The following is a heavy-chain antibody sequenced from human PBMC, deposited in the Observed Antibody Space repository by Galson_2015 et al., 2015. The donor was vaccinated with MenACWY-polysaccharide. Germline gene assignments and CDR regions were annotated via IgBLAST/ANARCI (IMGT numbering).Heavy chain of an antibody. CDR2: ISTYNGNT. CDR1: GYTFTSNG. J-gene: IGHJ4*02. CDR3: ARDGSSSTAPRPSKY. Sequence: SVKVSCKASGYTFTSNGISWVRQAPGQGLEWMGWISTYNGNTDNAQKFQGRVTMTTDTSTATAFMELRSLGSDDTAVYYCARDGSSSTAPRPSKYWGQGTLVTV. D-gene: IGHD6-6*01. V-gene: IGHV1-18*01.